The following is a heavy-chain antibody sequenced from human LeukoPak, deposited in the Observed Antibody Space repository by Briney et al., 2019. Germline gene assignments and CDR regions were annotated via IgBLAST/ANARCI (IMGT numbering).Heavy chain of an antibody. CDR2: IYYSGST. V-gene: IGHV4-39*01. D-gene: IGHD3-22*01. CDR1: GASISSSSYY. Sequence: SETLSLTCTVSGASISSSSYYWGWIRQPPGKGLEWIGSIYYSGSTYYNPSLKSRVTISVDTSKNQFSLKLSSVTAADTAVYYCARRTNVGDSSGYYYYDYFDYWGQGTLVTVSS. J-gene: IGHJ4*02. CDR3: ARRTNVGDSSGYYYYDYFDY.